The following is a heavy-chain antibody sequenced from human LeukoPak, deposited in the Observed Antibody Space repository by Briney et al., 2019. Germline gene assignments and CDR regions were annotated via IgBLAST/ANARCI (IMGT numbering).Heavy chain of an antibody. V-gene: IGHV3-33*01. D-gene: IGHD5-18*01. Sequence: GGSLRLSCAAFGITLRSYGMHWVRQALGKGLEWVALIWYDGSKTYYTDSVKGRFTISRDNSKNTLFLQVNSLRAEDTAVYYCATMTMVTAFDIWGQGTVVTVSS. J-gene: IGHJ3*02. CDR2: IWYDGSKT. CDR1: GITLRSYG. CDR3: ATMTMVTAFDI.